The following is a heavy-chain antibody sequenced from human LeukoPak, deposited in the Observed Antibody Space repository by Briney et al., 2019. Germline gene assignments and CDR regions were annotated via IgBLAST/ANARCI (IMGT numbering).Heavy chain of an antibody. V-gene: IGHV4-38-2*02. CDR1: GYSISSGYY. Sequence: PSETLSLTCVVSGYSISSGYYWGWIRQPPGKGLEWIGSIYHSGSTYYNPSLKSRVTISVDTSKNQFSLKLSSVTAADTAVYYCARDSHTAMDYWGQGTLVTVSS. CDR2: IYHSGST. J-gene: IGHJ4*02. CDR3: ARDSHTAMDY. D-gene: IGHD5-18*01.